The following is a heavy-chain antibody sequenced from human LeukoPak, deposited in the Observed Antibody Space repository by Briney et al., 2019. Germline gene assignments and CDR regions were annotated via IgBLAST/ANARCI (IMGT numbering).Heavy chain of an antibody. Sequence: PSGTLSLTCAVSGDSISSSNWWRWVRQPPGEGLEWIGESYHSGSTNYNPSLKSRVTISVDKSKNQFSLKLSSVTAADTAVYYCAREGAYGSGSYAAFDIWGQGTMVTVSS. J-gene: IGHJ3*02. V-gene: IGHV4-4*02. CDR1: GDSISSSNW. CDR3: AREGAYGSGSYAAFDI. D-gene: IGHD3-10*01. CDR2: SYHSGST.